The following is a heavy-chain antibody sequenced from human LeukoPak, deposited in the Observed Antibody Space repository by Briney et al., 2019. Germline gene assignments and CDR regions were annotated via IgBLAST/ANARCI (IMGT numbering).Heavy chain of an antibody. D-gene: IGHD2-15*01. CDR2: IYKGNT. Sequence: ASVKVSCKASGGTFSSYAISWVRQAPGQGLEWMGWIYKGNTNYAQKVQDRVTMTTDTSTSTAYMELRSLGSDDTAMYYCARGCSGSYCSLWGQGTLVTVSS. CDR1: GGTFSSYA. J-gene: IGHJ4*02. CDR3: ARGCSGSYCSL. V-gene: IGHV1-18*01.